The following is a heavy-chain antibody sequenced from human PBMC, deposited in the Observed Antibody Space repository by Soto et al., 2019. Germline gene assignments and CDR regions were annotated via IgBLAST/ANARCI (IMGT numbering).Heavy chain of an antibody. J-gene: IGHJ4*02. V-gene: IGHV3-11*04. CDR3: ARGLVVAATRGPLDY. D-gene: IGHD2-15*01. CDR1: GFRFGDYY. CDR2: ISSSAYTI. Sequence: QVQLVESGGGLVKPGGSLRLSCAASGFRFGDYYMSWIRQAPGKGLEWVSYISSSAYTIYYAASVEGRFTISRDNAKNSLFLQMNTLRAADTAVYYCARGLVVAATRGPLDYWGPGILVTVSS.